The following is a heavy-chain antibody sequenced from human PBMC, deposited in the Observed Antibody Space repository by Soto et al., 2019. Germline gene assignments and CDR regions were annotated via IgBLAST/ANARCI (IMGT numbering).Heavy chain of an antibody. CDR3: AKDRGYCSGGSCYPADFQH. CDR1: GFTFSSYG. CDR2: ISYDGSNK. V-gene: IGHV3-30*18. J-gene: IGHJ1*01. Sequence: PGGSLRLSCAASGFTFSSYGMHWVRQAPGKGLERVAVISYDGSNKYYADSVKGRFTISRDNSKNTLYLQMNSLRAEDTAVYYCAKDRGYCSGGSCYPADFQHWGQGTLVTVSS. D-gene: IGHD2-15*01.